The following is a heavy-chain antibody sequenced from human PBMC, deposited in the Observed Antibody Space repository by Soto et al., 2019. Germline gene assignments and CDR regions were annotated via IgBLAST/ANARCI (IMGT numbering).Heavy chain of an antibody. V-gene: IGHV3-23*01. D-gene: IGHD3-10*01. Sequence: EVQLLESGGGLVQPGGSLRLSCAASGFTFSSYAMSWVRQAPGKGLEWVSAISGSGGSTYYADSVKGRFTISRDNSKNTLYLQMNSLRAEDTAVYYCAKNDAGRITMVRGVSYWGQGTLVTVSS. CDR1: GFTFSSYA. J-gene: IGHJ4*02. CDR3: AKNDAGRITMVRGVSY. CDR2: ISGSGGST.